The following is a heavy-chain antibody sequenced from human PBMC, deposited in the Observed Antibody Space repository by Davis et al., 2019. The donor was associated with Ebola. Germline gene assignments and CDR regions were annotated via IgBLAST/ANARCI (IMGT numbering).Heavy chain of an antibody. CDR3: ASLRRTITGMDDAFDI. Sequence: PGGSLRLSCKDSEDSFTSYWIGWMRQMPGKGLEWMGIIYTGDSDTRYSPSFRGQVTISADKSIKTAYLQWSSLKASDTAMYYCASLRRTITGMDDAFDIWGQGTMVTVSS. J-gene: IGHJ3*02. CDR1: EDSFTSYW. D-gene: IGHD1-14*01. CDR2: IYTGDSDT. V-gene: IGHV5-51*01.